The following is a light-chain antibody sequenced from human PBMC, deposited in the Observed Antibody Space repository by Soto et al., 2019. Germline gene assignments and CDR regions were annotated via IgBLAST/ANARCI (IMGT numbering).Light chain of an antibody. CDR2: DAS. Sequence: AIHLTQSPSSLSATVGDSVTITCRASQGIARALAWYQQKPGKAPKLLIYDASSLESGVPSRFSGSGYVTDFTLTITSLQPEDFATYYCQQFSNYPLPFGGGTKVEIK. V-gene: IGKV1D-13*01. CDR1: QGIARA. CDR3: QQFSNYPLP. J-gene: IGKJ4*01.